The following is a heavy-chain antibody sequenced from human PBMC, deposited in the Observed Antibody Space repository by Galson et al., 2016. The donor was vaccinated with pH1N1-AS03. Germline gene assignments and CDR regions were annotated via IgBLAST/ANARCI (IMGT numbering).Heavy chain of an antibody. Sequence: SGAEVKKPGESLKISCKGSGYSFTNYWIAWVRQLPGKGLEWMGIIYPADSDARYSPSFQGQVTMSADTSNSTAYMQWNSLKASDTAMYYCARQRAVRAFDYWGQGPPVPVSS. J-gene: IGHJ4*02. CDR1: GYSFTNYW. D-gene: IGHD3-10*01. CDR3: ARQRAVRAFDY. V-gene: IGHV5-51*01. CDR2: IYPADSDA.